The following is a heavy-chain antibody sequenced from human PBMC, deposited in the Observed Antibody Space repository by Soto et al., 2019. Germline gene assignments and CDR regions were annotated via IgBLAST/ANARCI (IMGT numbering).Heavy chain of an antibody. CDR1: GYTFTGYY. CDR3: ARDQGSGWPTYYGMDV. D-gene: IGHD6-19*01. CDR2: INPNSGGT. V-gene: IGHV1-2*02. Sequence: ASVKVSCKASGYTFTGYYMHWVRQAPGQGLEWMGWINPNSGGTNYAQKFQGRVTMTRDTSISTAYMELSRLRSDDTAVYYCARDQGSGWPTYYGMDVWGQGTTVTAP. J-gene: IGHJ6*02.